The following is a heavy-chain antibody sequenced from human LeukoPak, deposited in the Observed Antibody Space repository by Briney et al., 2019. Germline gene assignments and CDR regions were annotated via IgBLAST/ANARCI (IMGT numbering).Heavy chain of an antibody. CDR2: INHSGST. V-gene: IGHV4-34*01. CDR3: ARDTEDSSGYYFDY. Sequence: SETLSLTCAVYGGSFSGYYWSWIRQPPGKGLEWIGEINHSGSTNYNPSLKSRVTISVDTSKNQFSLKLSSVTAADTAVYYCARDTEDSSGYYFDYWGQGTLVTVSS. CDR1: GGSFSGYY. D-gene: IGHD3-22*01. J-gene: IGHJ4*02.